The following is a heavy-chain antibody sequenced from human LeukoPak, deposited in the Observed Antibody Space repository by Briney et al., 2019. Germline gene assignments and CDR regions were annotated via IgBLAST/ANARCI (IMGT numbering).Heavy chain of an antibody. V-gene: IGHV1-2*02. CDR3: ARGGRPLITMIGSLGY. CDR1: GYTFTGYY. Sequence: GSVKVSCKASGYTFTGYYMHWVRQAPGQGLEGMGWINPNSGGTNYAQKFQGRVTMTRDTSISTAYMELSRLRSDDTAVYYCARGGRPLITMIGSLGYWGQGTLVTVSS. J-gene: IGHJ4*02. D-gene: IGHD3-22*01. CDR2: INPNSGGT.